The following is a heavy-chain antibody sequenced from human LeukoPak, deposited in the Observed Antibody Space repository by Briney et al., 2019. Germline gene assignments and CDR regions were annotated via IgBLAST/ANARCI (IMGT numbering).Heavy chain of an antibody. Sequence: PGGSLRLSCAASGFTFSSYWMGWVRQAPGKGLEWVANIKQDGSEKYYVDSVKGRFAISRDNAKNSLYLQMNSLRAEDTAVYYCARGYYYDSSGYYQGYFDYWGQGTLVTVSS. V-gene: IGHV3-7*01. CDR2: IKQDGSEK. J-gene: IGHJ4*02. CDR1: GFTFSSYW. CDR3: ARGYYYDSSGYYQGYFDY. D-gene: IGHD3-22*01.